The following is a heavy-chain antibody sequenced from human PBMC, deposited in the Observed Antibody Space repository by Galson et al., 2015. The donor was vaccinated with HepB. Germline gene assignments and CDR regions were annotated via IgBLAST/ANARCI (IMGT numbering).Heavy chain of an antibody. CDR1: GFTFSSYS. CDR3: ARDLGYCSGGSCYRDAFDI. CDR2: ISSSSSTI. V-gene: IGHV3-48*01. J-gene: IGHJ3*02. Sequence: SLRLSCAASGFTFSSYSMNWVRQAPGKGLEWVSYISSSSSTIYYADSVKGRFTISRDNAKNSLYLQMNSLRAEDTAVYYCARDLGYCSGGSCYRDAFDIWGQGTMVTVSS. D-gene: IGHD2-15*01.